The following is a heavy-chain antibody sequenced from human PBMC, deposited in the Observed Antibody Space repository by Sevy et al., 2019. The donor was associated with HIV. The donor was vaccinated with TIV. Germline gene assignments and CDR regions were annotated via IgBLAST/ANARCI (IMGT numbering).Heavy chain of an antibody. CDR1: GFTFSSYA. Sequence: GGSLRLSCAASGFTFSSYAMHWVRQAPCKGLEWVAVISYDGSNKYYADSVKGRFTISRDNSKNTLYLQMNSLRAEDTAVYYCARDVGIVVVPAAIGYFEYWGQGTLVTVSS. D-gene: IGHD2-2*02. J-gene: IGHJ4*02. CDR3: ARDVGIVVVPAAIGYFEY. V-gene: IGHV3-30*04. CDR2: ISYDGSNK.